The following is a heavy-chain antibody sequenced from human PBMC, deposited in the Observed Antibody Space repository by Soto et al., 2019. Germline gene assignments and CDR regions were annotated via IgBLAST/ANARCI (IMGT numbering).Heavy chain of an antibody. CDR2: IDHRGSP. CDR3: ARDKTQGAGWFDP. Sequence: SETLSLTCNVSGVSISRTSYSWSWIRQSPGKGLECVGFIDHRGSPYYNPSLEGRSTISLDTAKNHFSLKLSSVTVADTAVYYCARDKTQGAGWFDPWGRGTLVTVSS. J-gene: IGHJ5*02. CDR1: GVSISRTSYS. V-gene: IGHV4-31*03.